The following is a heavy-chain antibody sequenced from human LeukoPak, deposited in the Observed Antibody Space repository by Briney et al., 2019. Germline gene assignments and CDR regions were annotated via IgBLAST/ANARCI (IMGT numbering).Heavy chain of an antibody. D-gene: IGHD3-16*02. V-gene: IGHV4-59*12. J-gene: IGHJ4*02. CDR2: IYYTGST. CDR3: ARSSYVWGSYRYRFFDY. Sequence: SETLSLTCIVSGGSISTYYWSWIRQPPGKGLEWIGYIYYTGSTNYNPSLKSRVTISVDTSKNQFSLKLRSVTAADTAVYYCARSSYVWGSYRYRFFDYWGQGTLGTVSS. CDR1: GGSISTYY.